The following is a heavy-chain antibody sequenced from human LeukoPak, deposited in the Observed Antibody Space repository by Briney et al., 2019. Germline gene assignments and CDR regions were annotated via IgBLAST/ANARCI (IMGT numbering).Heavy chain of an antibody. D-gene: IGHD4-17*01. J-gene: IGHJ3*02. CDR3: AREATTTVRRADAFDI. CDR2: IYHSGST. Sequence: SETLSLTCTVSGGSISSSNYYWGWIRQPPGKGLEWIGEIYHSGSTNYNPSLKSRVTISVDKSKNQFSLKLSSVTAADTAVYYCAREATTTVRRADAFDIWGQGTMVTVSS. V-gene: IGHV4-39*07. CDR1: GGSISSSNYY.